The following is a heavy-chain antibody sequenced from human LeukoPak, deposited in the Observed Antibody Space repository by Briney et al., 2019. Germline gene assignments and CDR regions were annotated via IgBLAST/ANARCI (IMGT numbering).Heavy chain of an antibody. CDR3: ARDRIAVAGTDYYYGMDV. CDR1: GYTFTGYY. CDR2: INPSGGST. V-gene: IGHV1-46*01. Sequence: ASVKVSCKASGYTFTGYYIHWVRQAPGQGLEWMGKINPSGGSTSYAQNFQGWVTMTRDTSISTAYMELSRLRSDDTAVYYCARDRIAVAGTDYYYGMDVWGQGTTVTVSS. D-gene: IGHD6-19*01. J-gene: IGHJ6*02.